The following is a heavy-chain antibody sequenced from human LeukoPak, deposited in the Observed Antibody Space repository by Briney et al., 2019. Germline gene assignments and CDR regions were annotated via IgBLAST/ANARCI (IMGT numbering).Heavy chain of an antibody. CDR3: ARSITIFGVVITGPFDY. J-gene: IGHJ4*02. D-gene: IGHD3-3*01. CDR1: GYTFTGYY. Sequence: ASVKVSCKASGYTFTGYYMHWVRQAPGQGLEWMGWINPNSGGTNYAQKFQGRFTMTRDTSISTAYMELSRLRSDDTAVYYCARSITIFGVVITGPFDYWGQGTLVTVSS. CDR2: INPNSGGT. V-gene: IGHV1-2*02.